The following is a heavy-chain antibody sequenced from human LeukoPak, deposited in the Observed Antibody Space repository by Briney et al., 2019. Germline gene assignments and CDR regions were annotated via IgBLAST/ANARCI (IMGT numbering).Heavy chain of an antibody. J-gene: IGHJ6*04. Sequence: GASVKVSCKASGYTFTGYYMHWVRQAPGQGLEWMGWINPNSGGTNYAQKFQGWVTMTRGTSISTAYMELSRLRSDDTAVYYCARAPYYYYYGMDVWGKGTTVTVSS. CDR3: ARAPYYYYYGMDV. CDR2: INPNSGGT. V-gene: IGHV1-2*04. CDR1: GYTFTGYY.